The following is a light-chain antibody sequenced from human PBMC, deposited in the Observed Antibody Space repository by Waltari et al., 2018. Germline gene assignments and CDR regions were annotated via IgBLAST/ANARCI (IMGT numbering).Light chain of an antibody. CDR2: QND. CDR3: HAWDKTRGV. Sequence: SFELNQAPSVSVSPGQTATISCSGDGLGDKLIWWFQQKPGQSPNLVMFQNDRQPSGGPERFSGSRSGDTATLTISGTQAMEEADYYCHAWDKTRGVFGGWTKVSVL. J-gene: IGLJ1*01. V-gene: IGLV3-1*01. CDR1: GLGDKL.